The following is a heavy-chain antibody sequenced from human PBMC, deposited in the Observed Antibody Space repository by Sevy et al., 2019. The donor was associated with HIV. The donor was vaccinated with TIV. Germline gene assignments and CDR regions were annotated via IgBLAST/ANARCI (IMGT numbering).Heavy chain of an antibody. Sequence: GGSLRLSCAASGFTVSSNYMSWVRQAPGKGLEWVSVIYSGGSTYYADSVKDRFTISRDNSKNTLYLQMNSVRAEDRAVYYCAGDQEYQLLSYGLDVWGQGTTVTVSS. CDR1: GFTVSSNY. CDR2: IYSGGST. V-gene: IGHV3-53*01. J-gene: IGHJ6*02. D-gene: IGHD2-2*01. CDR3: AGDQEYQLLSYGLDV.